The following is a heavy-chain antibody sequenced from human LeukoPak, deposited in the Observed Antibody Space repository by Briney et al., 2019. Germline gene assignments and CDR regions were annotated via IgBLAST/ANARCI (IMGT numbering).Heavy chain of an antibody. Sequence: HPGGSLRLSCAASGFSFSTYAMYWVRQAPGKGLEWMAVIWYDGSKKYYADSVKGRFTISRDNAENTLYLQMNSLSVEDTAVYHCVSHVHGGSPFDIWGPGTMVTVSS. CDR2: IWYDGSKK. D-gene: IGHD4-23*01. J-gene: IGHJ3*02. CDR3: VSHVHGGSPFDI. CDR1: GFSFSTYA. V-gene: IGHV3-33*03.